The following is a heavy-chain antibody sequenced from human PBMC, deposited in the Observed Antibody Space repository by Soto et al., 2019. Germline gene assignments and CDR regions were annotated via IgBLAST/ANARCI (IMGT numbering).Heavy chain of an antibody. CDR1: GGSISSSNW. J-gene: IGHJ4*02. CDR2: IYHSGST. V-gene: IGHV4-4*02. D-gene: IGHD3-10*01. CDR3: ARTGLSGDYVGRRNIYFDY. Sequence: SETLSLTCAVSGGSISSSNWWSWVRQPPGKGLEWIGEIYHSGSTNYNPSLKSRVTISVDKSKNQFSLKLSSVTAADTAVYYCARTGLSGDYVGRRNIYFDYWGQGTLVTVSS.